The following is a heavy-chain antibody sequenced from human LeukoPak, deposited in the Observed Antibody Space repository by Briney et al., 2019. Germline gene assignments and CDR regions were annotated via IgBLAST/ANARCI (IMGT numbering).Heavy chain of an antibody. V-gene: IGHV1-69*01. CDR2: IIPIFGTA. CDR1: GGTFSSYA. CDR3: ARDRGEYSYGYYYYYGMDV. D-gene: IGHD5-18*01. Sequence: SVKVSCKASGGTFSSYAISWVRQAPGQGLEWMGGIIPIFGTANYAQKFQGRVTITADESTSTAYMELNSLRAEDTAVYYCARDRGEYSYGYYYYYGMDVWGQGTTVTVSS. J-gene: IGHJ6*02.